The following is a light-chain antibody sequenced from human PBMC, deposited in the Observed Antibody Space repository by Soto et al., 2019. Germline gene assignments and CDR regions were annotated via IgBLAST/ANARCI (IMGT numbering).Light chain of an antibody. CDR3: QQSYSTPAVT. Sequence: DIQMTQSPSSLYASVGDRVTITCRASQSISSYLNLSQHKPGKAPKLLIYAASSLHSGVPSRFCGSGSGTDFTLAIGSLQPEDFATYRCQQSYSTPAVTFGQGTRREI. V-gene: IGKV1-39*01. CDR1: QSISSY. J-gene: IGKJ5*01. CDR2: AAS.